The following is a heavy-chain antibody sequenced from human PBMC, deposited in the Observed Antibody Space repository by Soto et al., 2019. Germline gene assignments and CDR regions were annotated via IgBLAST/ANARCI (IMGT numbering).Heavy chain of an antibody. CDR2: IYISGTT. CDR3: ARDLTHYGSGSPVPHYFDY. V-gene: IGHV4-4*07. Sequence: KTSETLSLTCSVSGGSISGYHWSWIRQPAGKGLEWIGRIYISGTTNYNPSLKSRVTMSVDTSKYQFSLKLSSVTAADTAVYYCARDLTHYGSGSPVPHYFDYWGQGTLVTVSS. D-gene: IGHD3-10*01. J-gene: IGHJ4*02. CDR1: GGSISGYH.